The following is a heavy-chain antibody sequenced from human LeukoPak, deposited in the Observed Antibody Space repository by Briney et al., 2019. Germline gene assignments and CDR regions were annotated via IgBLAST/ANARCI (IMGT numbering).Heavy chain of an antibody. CDR3: ARGGPYYDFWRGPTSVDV. Sequence: SETLSLTCTVSGGSISSYFWSWIRQPPGKGLEWIGYIYYSGSTTYNPSLKSRVTISVDTSKNQFSLKLSSVTAADTAVYYCARGGPYYDFWRGPTSVDVWGKGTTVTVSS. D-gene: IGHD3-3*01. CDR1: GGSISSYF. V-gene: IGHV4-59*08. CDR2: IYYSGST. J-gene: IGHJ6*04.